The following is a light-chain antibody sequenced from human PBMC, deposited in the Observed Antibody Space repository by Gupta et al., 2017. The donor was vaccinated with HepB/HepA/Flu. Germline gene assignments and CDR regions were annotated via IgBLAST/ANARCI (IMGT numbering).Light chain of an antibody. CDR1: QSISSW. Sequence: DIQMTQSPSTLSASVGDRVIITCRASQSISSWLAWYQQKPGKAPKLLIYKASSLESGVPSRFSGSGSGTEFTLTISSLQPDDFATYYCQQYNNYSKVGQGTKVEIK. CDR2: KAS. J-gene: IGKJ1*01. V-gene: IGKV1-5*03. CDR3: QQYNNYSK.